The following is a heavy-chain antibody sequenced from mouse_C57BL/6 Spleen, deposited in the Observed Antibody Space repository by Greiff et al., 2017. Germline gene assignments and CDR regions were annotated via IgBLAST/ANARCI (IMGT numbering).Heavy chain of an antibody. CDR3: TPSYSSGPLDY. V-gene: IGHV14-4*01. CDR1: GFTIKDDY. D-gene: IGHD1-1*01. J-gene: IGHJ2*01. Sequence: VQLQQSGAELVRPGASVKLSCTASGFTIKDDYMNWVKQRPEQGLEWIGWIDPENGDTEYDSKFQGKATLTAVTSSNTAYLQRSSLTAEDTAVYFVTPSYSSGPLDYWGQGTTLTVSS. CDR2: IDPENGDT.